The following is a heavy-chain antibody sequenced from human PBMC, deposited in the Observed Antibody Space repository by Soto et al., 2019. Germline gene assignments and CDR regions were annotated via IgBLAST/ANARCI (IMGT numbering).Heavy chain of an antibody. CDR2: IHRDGSRT. CDR3: ARGDRRAFDL. J-gene: IGHJ3*01. CDR1: GFTFSYYW. V-gene: IGHV3-74*03. Sequence: EVQLVESGGGLVQPGESLRRSCAASGFTFSYYWMNWARQAPGKGLVWVSRIHRDGSRTTYADSVKDRFTISSDNAMNTVYLQMNSLRAEDTAVDYCARGDRRAFDLSGQGTVVTVSS.